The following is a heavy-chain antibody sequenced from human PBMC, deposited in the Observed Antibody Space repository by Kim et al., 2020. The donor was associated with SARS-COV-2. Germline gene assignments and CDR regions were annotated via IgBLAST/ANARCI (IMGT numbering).Heavy chain of an antibody. Sequence: ASVKVSCKASGYIFSSYGISWVRQAPGQGLEWMGWISAYNGNTNYAQKLQGRVTMTTDTSTSTAYMELRSLRSDDTAVYYCARDGLGYCSGGSCYPLDYWGQGTLVTVSS. D-gene: IGHD2-15*01. J-gene: IGHJ4*02. CDR2: ISAYNGNT. CDR3: ARDGLGYCSGGSCYPLDY. V-gene: IGHV1-18*01. CDR1: GYIFSSYG.